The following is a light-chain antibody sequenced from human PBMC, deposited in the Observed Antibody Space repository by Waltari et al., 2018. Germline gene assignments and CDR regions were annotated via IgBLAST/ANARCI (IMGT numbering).Light chain of an antibody. CDR1: RSNLGEGYD. CDR2: ANS. V-gene: IGLV1-40*01. CDR3: QCYDSRLSGVV. J-gene: IGLJ2*01. Sequence: QSVLTQPPSVSGAPGQGVTISCTGSRSNLGEGYDVHWYQQVPGTAPKVLIYANSNRPSGVPGRCSGSKSGTSASRAITGLQAEDEADYYCQCYDSRLSGVVFGGGTKLTVL.